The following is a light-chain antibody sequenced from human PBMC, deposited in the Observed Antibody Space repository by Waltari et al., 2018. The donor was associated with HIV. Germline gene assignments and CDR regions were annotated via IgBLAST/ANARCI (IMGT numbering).Light chain of an antibody. CDR1: QCVSNS. CDR3: QQRSNWPPIT. CDR2: DAS. J-gene: IGKJ4*01. Sequence: EIVLTQSPATLSLSPGERATPSCTASQCVSNSLIWYQQKHGQAPRLRIYDASNRATGVPARFSGSGSGTDFTLTISSLEPEDFAVYYCQQRSNWPPITFGGGTKVEIK. V-gene: IGKV3-11*01.